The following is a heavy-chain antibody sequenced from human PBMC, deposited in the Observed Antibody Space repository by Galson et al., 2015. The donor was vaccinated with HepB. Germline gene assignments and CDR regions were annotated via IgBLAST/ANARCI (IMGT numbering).Heavy chain of an antibody. CDR3: ARGGNFKGRSSDWTDP. V-gene: IGHV3-30*03. CDR2: ISNDGRNK. J-gene: IGHJ5*02. D-gene: IGHD1-1*01. Sequence: SLRLSCAASGFTLSTYGMHWVRQAPGKGLEWVAVISNDGRNKNYADSVKGRFTISRDNSKSTLYLQMNSLRAEDTAVYYCARGGNFKGRSSDWTDPWGQGTLVTVSS. CDR1: GFTLSTYG.